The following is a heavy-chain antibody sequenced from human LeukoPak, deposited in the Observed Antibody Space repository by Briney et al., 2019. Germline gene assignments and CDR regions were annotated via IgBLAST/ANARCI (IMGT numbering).Heavy chain of an antibody. CDR1: GYTFSSYY. CDR3: ASGYSRSSDDDY. D-gene: IGHD6-6*01. J-gene: IGHJ4*02. Sequence: ASVKVSCTASGYTFSSYYMYWVRQAPGQGLEWMGLINPTTGSTTYAQKFQGRVTMTRDMSTSTVYMEVSSLRFEDTAVYYCASGYSRSSDDDYWGQGSLVTVSS. V-gene: IGHV1-46*01. CDR2: INPTTGST.